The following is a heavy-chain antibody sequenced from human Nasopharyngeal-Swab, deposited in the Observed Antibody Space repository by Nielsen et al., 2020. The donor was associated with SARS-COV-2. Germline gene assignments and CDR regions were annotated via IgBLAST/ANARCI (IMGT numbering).Heavy chain of an antibody. V-gene: IGHV1-69*01. CDR2: IIPIFGTA. CDR3: ASPVHYDILTGSEYGMDV. D-gene: IGHD3-9*01. Sequence: WVRQAPGQGLEWMGGIIPIFGTANYAQKFQGRVTITADESTSTAYMELSSLRSEDTAVYYRASPVHYDILTGSEYGMDVWGQGTTVTVSS. J-gene: IGHJ6*02.